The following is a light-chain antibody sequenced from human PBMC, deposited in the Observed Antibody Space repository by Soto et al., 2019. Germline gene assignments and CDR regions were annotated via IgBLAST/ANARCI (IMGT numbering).Light chain of an antibody. J-gene: IGKJ1*01. CDR2: AAS. Sequence: DIQMTQSPSSLSASVGDRVTITCRASQSSSRYLNWYQQKPGKAPELLIYAASSLQSGVPSRVSGSGSGTDFTLTISSLQPEDFATYYGQQSYSTPRTFGQGTKVDIK. CDR1: QSSSRY. V-gene: IGKV1-39*01. CDR3: QQSYSTPRT.